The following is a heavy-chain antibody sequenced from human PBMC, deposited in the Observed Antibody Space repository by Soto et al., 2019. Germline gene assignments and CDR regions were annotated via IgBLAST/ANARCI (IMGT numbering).Heavy chain of an antibody. CDR3: ARELGNYDRYYLDY. Sequence: EVQLVESGGGLVQPGGSLRLSCAASGFTLSSYWMHWVRQVPGKGLMWVSRINSDGIRTNYADSVKGRFTISRDSAKNNLYLQMNSLRAEVSAVYYGARELGNYDRYYLDYGGQCTLFSVSS. V-gene: IGHV3-74*01. CDR1: GFTLSSYW. CDR2: INSDGIRT. J-gene: IGHJ4*02. D-gene: IGHD3-9*01.